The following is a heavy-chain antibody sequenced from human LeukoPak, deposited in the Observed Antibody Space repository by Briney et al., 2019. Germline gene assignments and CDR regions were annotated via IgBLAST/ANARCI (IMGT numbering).Heavy chain of an antibody. V-gene: IGHV1-18*01. CDR1: GYTFTSYG. CDR3: ARDAPTHKVMATIDY. D-gene: IGHD5-24*01. J-gene: IGHJ4*02. CDR2: ISAYNGNT. Sequence: ASVKVSCKASGYTFTSYGISWVRQAPGQGLEWMGWISAYNGNTNYAQKLQGRVTMTTDTSTSTAYMELRSLRSDDTAVYYCARDAPTHKVMATIDYWGQGTLVTVSS.